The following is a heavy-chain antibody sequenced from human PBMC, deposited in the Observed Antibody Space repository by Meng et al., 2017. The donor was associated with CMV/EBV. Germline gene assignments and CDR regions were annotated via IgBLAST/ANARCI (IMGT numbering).Heavy chain of an antibody. Sequence: QRQKSGPGLGKPSQTLSPTCPVSGGSISSGYYYWSWIRQPPGKGLEWIGYIYYSGSTYYNPSLKSRVTISVDTSKNQFSLKLSSVTAADTAVYYCARVGRTSCYDYWGQGTLVTVSS. V-gene: IGHV4-30-4*08. CDR1: GGSISSGYYY. CDR2: IYYSGST. J-gene: IGHJ4*02. CDR3: ARVGRTSCYDY. D-gene: IGHD2-2*01.